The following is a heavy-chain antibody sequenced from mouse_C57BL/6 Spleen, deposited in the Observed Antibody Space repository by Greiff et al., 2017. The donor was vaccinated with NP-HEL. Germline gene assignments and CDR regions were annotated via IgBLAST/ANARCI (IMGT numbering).Heavy chain of an antibody. Sequence: QVQLQQSGAELVRPGTSVKVSCKASGYAFTNYLIEWVKQRPGQGLEWIGVINPGSGGTNYNEKFKGKATLTADKSSSTAYMQLSSLTSEDSAVYFCARYTSYYSAMDYWGQGTSVTVSS. D-gene: IGHD5-1-1*01. J-gene: IGHJ4*01. CDR2: INPGSGGT. V-gene: IGHV1-54*01. CDR1: GYAFTNYL. CDR3: ARYTSYYSAMDY.